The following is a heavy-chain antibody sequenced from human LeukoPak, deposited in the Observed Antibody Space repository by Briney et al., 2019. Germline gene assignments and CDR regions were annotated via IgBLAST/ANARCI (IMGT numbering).Heavy chain of an antibody. CDR2: ISAYNGNT. CDR1: GYTFTSYG. Sequence: ASVKVSCKASGYTFTSYGISWVRQAPGQGLEWMGWISAYNGNTNYAQKLQGRVTMTTDTSTSTAYMELRSLRSDDTAVYYCARVGMVRGVIANFDLWGRGTLVTVSS. J-gene: IGHJ2*01. V-gene: IGHV1-18*01. D-gene: IGHD3-10*01. CDR3: ARVGMVRGVIANFDL.